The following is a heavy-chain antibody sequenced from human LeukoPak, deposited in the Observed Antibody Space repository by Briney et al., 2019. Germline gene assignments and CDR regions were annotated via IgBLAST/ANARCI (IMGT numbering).Heavy chain of an antibody. J-gene: IGHJ4*02. V-gene: IGHV3-23*01. Sequence: GRSLRLSCTASGFTFGDYAMSWVRQAPGRGLEWVSTISAGGGSTYYADSVKGRFTISRDNSKNTLYLRMNSLRAEDTAVYYCALEVYTSGWHGFDYWGPGTLVTVSS. CDR1: GFTFGDYA. D-gene: IGHD6-19*01. CDR3: ALEVYTSGWHGFDY. CDR2: ISAGGGST.